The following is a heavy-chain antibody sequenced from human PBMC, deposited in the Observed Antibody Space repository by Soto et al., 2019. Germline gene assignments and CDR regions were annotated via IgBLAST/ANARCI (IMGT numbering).Heavy chain of an antibody. CDR2: IVVRSGHS. CDR3: AEDVIAVAGAFDY. D-gene: IGHD6-19*01. CDR1: GLTFSYSA. Sequence: QVQLEQSGPVVKKPGTSVKVSCQASGLTFSYSAIQWVRQARGQGLEWLGWIVVRSGHSNYAQNFQDRLTFTRDLSTSTAYLDLSSLGSEDTDMYYCAEDVIAVAGAFDYWGHGTLVSVSS. V-gene: IGHV1-58*02. J-gene: IGHJ4*01.